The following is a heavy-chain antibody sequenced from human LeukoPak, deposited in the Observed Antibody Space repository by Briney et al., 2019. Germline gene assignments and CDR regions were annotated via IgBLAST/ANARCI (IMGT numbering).Heavy chain of an antibody. CDR3: ASKPLTSSIAAVDH. J-gene: IGHJ4*02. V-gene: IGHV4-59*08. Sequence: PSETLSLTCTVSGGSISSYYWNWIRQPPGKGLEWIGYISHSGSTDYKSSLKSRVTISRDTSKNQFSLKLSSVTAADTAVYYCASKPLTSSIAAVDHWGQGTLVTVSS. CDR1: GGSISSYY. CDR2: ISHSGST. D-gene: IGHD6-13*01.